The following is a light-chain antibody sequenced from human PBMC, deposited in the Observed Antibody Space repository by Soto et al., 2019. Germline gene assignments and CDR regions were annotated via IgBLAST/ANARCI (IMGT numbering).Light chain of an antibody. CDR3: QLATSLPPWT. CDR1: QGIGSW. CDR2: AAS. Sequence: DIQMTQSPSSVSASVGDRVTISCRASQGIGSWLAWYQQKPGKAPNLLIYAASTLQSGVPSRFSGSGSGTDFALTISSLQPEDIATYYCQLATSLPPWTFGQGTKVEIK. V-gene: IGKV1-12*01. J-gene: IGKJ1*01.